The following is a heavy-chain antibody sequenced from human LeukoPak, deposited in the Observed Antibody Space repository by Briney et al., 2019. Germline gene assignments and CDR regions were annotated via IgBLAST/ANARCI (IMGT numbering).Heavy chain of an antibody. J-gene: IGHJ3*02. V-gene: IGHV1-2*02. CDR2: INPNSGGT. CDR1: GYPFTGYN. D-gene: IGHD3-22*01. Sequence: GASVKVSCKASGYPFTGYNIHWVRQAPGQGLEWMGWINPNSGGTNYAQKFQGRVTMTRDTSISTAYMQLSRLRSDDTAVYYCATNYYDSSGLYFDAFHIWGQGTMVTVSS. CDR3: ATNYYDSSGLYFDAFHI.